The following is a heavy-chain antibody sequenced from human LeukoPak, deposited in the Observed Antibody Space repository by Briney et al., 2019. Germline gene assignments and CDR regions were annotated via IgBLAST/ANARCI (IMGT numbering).Heavy chain of an antibody. CDR1: GFTFSSYW. CDR3: ARESFGEYSFDY. D-gene: IGHD3-10*01. CDR2: INSDGSST. Sequence: GGSLRLSYAASGFTFSSYWMHWVRQAPGKGLVWVSRINSDGSSTSYADSVKGRFTISRDNAKNTPYLQMNSLRAEDTAVYYCARESFGEYSFDYWGQGTLVTVSS. V-gene: IGHV3-74*01. J-gene: IGHJ4*02.